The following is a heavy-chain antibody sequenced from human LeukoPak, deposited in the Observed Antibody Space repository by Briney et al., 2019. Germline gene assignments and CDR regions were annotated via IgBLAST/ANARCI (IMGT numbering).Heavy chain of an antibody. J-gene: IGHJ4*02. CDR2: ISYTGNT. Sequence: SETLSLTCTVSSGSISTYYWSWIRQPPGKGLELIGYISYTGNTHYSPSLQSRVTISVDTSKNQFSLKLNSVTAADTAVYYCARHVPSSGTVFDYWGQGTLVTVSS. CDR1: SGSISTYY. V-gene: IGHV4-59*08. D-gene: IGHD6-13*01. CDR3: ARHVPSSGTVFDY.